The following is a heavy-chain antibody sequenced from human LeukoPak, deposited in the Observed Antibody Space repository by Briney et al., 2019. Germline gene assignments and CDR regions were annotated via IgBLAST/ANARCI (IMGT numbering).Heavy chain of an antibody. Sequence: GASVKVSCKASGYIFTSYGISWVRQAPGQGLEWMGWISAYNGNTNYAQKLQGRVTMTTDTSTSTAYMELRSLRSDDMAVYYCARSTSYYDFWSGYLSDYWGQGTLVTVSS. CDR1: GYIFTSYG. CDR3: ARSTSYYDFWSGYLSDY. D-gene: IGHD3-3*01. V-gene: IGHV1-18*03. J-gene: IGHJ4*02. CDR2: ISAYNGNT.